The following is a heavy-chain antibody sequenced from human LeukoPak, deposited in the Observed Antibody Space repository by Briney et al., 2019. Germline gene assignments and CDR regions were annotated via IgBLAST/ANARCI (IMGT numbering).Heavy chain of an antibody. Sequence: SVKVSCKASGGTFSSYAISWVRQAPGQGLEWMGRIIPILGIANYAQKFQGRVTITADKSTSTAYMELSSLRPEDTAVYYCARPPEGSGSYYDYWGQGTLVTVSS. V-gene: IGHV1-69*04. CDR2: IIPILGIA. CDR1: GGTFSSYA. CDR3: ARPPEGSGSYYDY. J-gene: IGHJ4*02. D-gene: IGHD3-10*01.